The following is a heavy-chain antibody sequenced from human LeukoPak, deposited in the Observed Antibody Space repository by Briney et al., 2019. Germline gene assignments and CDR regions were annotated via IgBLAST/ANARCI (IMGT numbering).Heavy chain of an antibody. Sequence: SSVKVSCKASGGTFSSYAISWVRQAPGQGLEWMGRIIPIFGTANYAQKFQGRVTITTDESTSTAYMKLSSLRSEDTVVYYCARENLWFGELDYYYYYMDVWGKGTTVTVSS. D-gene: IGHD3-10*01. CDR3: ARENLWFGELDYYYYYMDV. CDR2: IIPIFGTA. CDR1: GGTFSSYA. J-gene: IGHJ6*03. V-gene: IGHV1-69*05.